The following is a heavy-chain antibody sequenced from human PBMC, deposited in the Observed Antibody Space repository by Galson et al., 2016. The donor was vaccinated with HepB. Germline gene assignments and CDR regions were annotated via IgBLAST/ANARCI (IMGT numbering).Heavy chain of an antibody. Sequence: SETLSLTCTVSGGSVNSGSYYWSWIRQPPGKGLEWIGYIYYSGSTNYNPSLKSRVTISVDTSKNQFSLKLTSVTAADTAVYYCPRDFRSWYLDYWGQGTLVTVSS. CDR1: GGSVNSGSYY. J-gene: IGHJ4*02. CDR3: PRDFRSWYLDY. D-gene: IGHD6-13*01. CDR2: IYYSGST. V-gene: IGHV4-61*01.